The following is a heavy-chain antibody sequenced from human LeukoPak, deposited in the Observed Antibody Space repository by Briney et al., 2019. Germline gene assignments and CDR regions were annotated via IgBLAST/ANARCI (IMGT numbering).Heavy chain of an antibody. CDR1: GFTFSSYG. J-gene: IGHJ5*02. CDR3: AKDLDGQGS. V-gene: IGHV3-48*01. D-gene: IGHD5-24*01. CDR2: ISSSSSSI. Sequence: RTGGSLRLSCAASGFTFSSYGMNWVRQAPGKGLEWLSYISSSSSSIYYADSVKGRFTISRDNSKNTLYLQMNSLRAEDTAVYYCAKDLDGQGSWGQGTLVTVSS.